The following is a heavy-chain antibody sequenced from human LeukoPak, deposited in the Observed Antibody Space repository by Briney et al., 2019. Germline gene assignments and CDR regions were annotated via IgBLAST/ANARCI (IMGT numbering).Heavy chain of an antibody. CDR3: ARDLRVISFDN. J-gene: IGHJ4*02. D-gene: IGHD2-21*01. CDR1: GFTFNSYN. CDR2: ITGSGGTT. V-gene: IGHV3-23*01. Sequence: GGSLRLSCAASGFTFNSYNMNWVRQAPGKGLEWVSGITGSGGTTYYADSVKGRATISRDNSKNTLYLQMNSLRAEDTAIYYCARDLRVISFDNWGQGTLVSVSS.